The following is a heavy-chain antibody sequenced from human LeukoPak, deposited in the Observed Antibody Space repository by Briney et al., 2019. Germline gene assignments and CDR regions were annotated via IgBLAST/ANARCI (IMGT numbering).Heavy chain of an antibody. CDR3: AKGGKESDY. Sequence: GGSLRLSCAASGFTFSSYAMSWVRQAPGKGLEWVSAIINSGSGTYYVDSVKGRFTISRDNSKNTQYLQMNSLRAEDTAVYYCAKGGKESDYWGQGTLVTVSS. CDR1: GFTFSSYA. CDR2: IINSGSGT. D-gene: IGHD3-10*01. V-gene: IGHV3-23*01. J-gene: IGHJ4*02.